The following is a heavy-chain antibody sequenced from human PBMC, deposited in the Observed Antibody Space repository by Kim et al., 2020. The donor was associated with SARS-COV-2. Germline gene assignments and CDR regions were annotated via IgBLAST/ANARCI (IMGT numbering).Heavy chain of an antibody. J-gene: IGHJ3*02. CDR2: P. D-gene: IGHD4-17*01. CDR3: AMYGGHDAFDI. V-gene: IGHV7-4-1*02. Sequence: PTYAQDFTGRFVFSLDTSLSTAYLQISSLKAEDTAVYYCAMYGGHDAFDIWGQGTMVTVSS.